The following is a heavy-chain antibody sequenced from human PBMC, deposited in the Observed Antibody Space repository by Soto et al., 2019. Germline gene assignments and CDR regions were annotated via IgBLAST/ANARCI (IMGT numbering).Heavy chain of an antibody. D-gene: IGHD2-15*01. CDR2: INHVGGT. V-gene: IGHV4-34*01. J-gene: IGHJ6*02. CDR3: ARGQVGSYVFFYYYGMDV. Sequence: QVQLQQWGAGLLKPSETLSLTCAVYGGSFSGYSWSWLRQPPGTGLEWIGEINHVGGTNYNPSLKSRVTISVDTSKNQFSLKLSSVTAADTAVYYCARGQVGSYVFFYYYGMDVWGQGTTVTVS. CDR1: GGSFSGYS.